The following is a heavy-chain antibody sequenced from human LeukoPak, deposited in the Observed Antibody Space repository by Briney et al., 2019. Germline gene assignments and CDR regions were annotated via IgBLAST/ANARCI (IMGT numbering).Heavy chain of an antibody. Sequence: SETLSLTCTVSGGSSSSSSYYWGWIRQPPGKGLEWIGSIYYSGSTYYNPSLKSRVTISVDTSKNQFSLKLSSVTAADTAVYYCARDSGIAAAGTNYFDYWGQGTLVTVSS. CDR2: IYYSGST. CDR3: ARDSGIAAAGTNYFDY. J-gene: IGHJ4*02. D-gene: IGHD6-13*01. V-gene: IGHV4-39*07. CDR1: GGSSSSSSYY.